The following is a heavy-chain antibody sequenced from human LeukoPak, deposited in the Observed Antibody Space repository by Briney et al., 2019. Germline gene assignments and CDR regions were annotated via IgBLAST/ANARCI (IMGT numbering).Heavy chain of an antibody. D-gene: IGHD4-17*01. CDR2: INGDGSRT. CDR1: GFTFSTNW. CDR3: ARGATYAYYFDY. J-gene: IGHJ4*02. V-gene: IGHV3-74*01. Sequence: RTGGSLRLSCAASGFTFSTNWMHWVRQAPGKGLVWVSRINGDGSRTNYADSVEGRFTISRDNAKNTVYLQMNSLRAEDTAVYYCARGATYAYYFDYWGQGTLVTVSS.